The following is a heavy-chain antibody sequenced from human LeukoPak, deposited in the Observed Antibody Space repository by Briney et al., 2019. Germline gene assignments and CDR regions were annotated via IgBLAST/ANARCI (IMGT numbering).Heavy chain of an antibody. CDR3: ARDPLGRGYSYGSGLGTVTLDY. D-gene: IGHD5-18*01. V-gene: IGHV1-46*02. CDR2: INPSGGTT. CDR1: GYTFNSSY. Sequence: ASVKVSCKASGYTFNSSYMHWVRQAPGQGLEWMGLINPSGGTTIYAQRFQGRVTITADESTSTAYMELSSLRSEDTAVYYCARDPLGRGYSYGSGLGTVTLDYWGQGTLVTVSS. J-gene: IGHJ4*02.